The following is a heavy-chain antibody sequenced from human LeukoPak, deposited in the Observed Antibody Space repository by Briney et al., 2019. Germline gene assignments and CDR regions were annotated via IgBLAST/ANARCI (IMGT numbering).Heavy chain of an antibody. CDR3: VKGLVQTTMSYSVDY. CDR1: RFTFSNYG. Sequence: GGSLRLSCAASRFTFSNYGMHWVRQTPGKGLGWVALISSDGSKNIYADSVKGRFTISRDNSKNTVYLQMNSLRAEDTAVYYCVKGLVQTTMSYSVDYWGQGALVTVSS. CDR2: ISSDGSKN. V-gene: IGHV3-30*18. D-gene: IGHD1-1*01. J-gene: IGHJ4*02.